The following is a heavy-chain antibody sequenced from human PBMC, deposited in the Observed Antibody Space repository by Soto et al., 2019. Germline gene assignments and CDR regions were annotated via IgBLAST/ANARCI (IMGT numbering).Heavy chain of an antibody. D-gene: IGHD3-10*01. CDR1: GYTFTGYY. CDR3: ARSPRNYYALGSYSYFRH. Sequence: ASVKVSCKASGYTFTGYYMHWVRQAPGQGLEWMGWMNPNNGNTDYAPKFQGRVTMTMNTSIGTAYMELSSLRSEDTAVYYCARSPRNYYALGSYSYFRHWGQGTLVTVSS. CDR2: MNPNNGNT. J-gene: IGHJ1*01. V-gene: IGHV1-8*02.